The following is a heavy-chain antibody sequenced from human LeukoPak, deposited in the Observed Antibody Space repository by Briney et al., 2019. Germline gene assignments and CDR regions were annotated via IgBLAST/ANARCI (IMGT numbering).Heavy chain of an antibody. CDR2: IKQDGSEK. Sequence: GGSLRLSCAAPGFTFSSYWMSWVRQAPGKGLEWVANIKQDGSEKYYVDSVKGRFTISRGNAENSLYLQMNSLRAEDTAVYYCASPGEGGRLWDFDYWGQGTLVTVSS. D-gene: IGHD2-21*01. CDR1: GFTFSSYW. J-gene: IGHJ4*02. V-gene: IGHV3-7*01. CDR3: ASPGEGGRLWDFDY.